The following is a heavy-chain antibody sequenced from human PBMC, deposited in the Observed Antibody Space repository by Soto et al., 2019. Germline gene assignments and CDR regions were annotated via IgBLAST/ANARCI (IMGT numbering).Heavy chain of an antibody. V-gene: IGHV4-31*03. D-gene: IGHD4-17*01. CDR2: IYYSGST. J-gene: IGHJ6*03. CDR3: ARGRHGDYLYYYYYMDV. CDR1: GGSISSGGYY. Sequence: SETLSLTCTVSGGSISSGGYYWSWIRQHPGKGLEWIGYIYYSGSTYYNPSLKSRVTISVDTSKNQFSLKLSSVTAADTAVYYCARGRHGDYLYYYYYMDVWGIGATVTVSS.